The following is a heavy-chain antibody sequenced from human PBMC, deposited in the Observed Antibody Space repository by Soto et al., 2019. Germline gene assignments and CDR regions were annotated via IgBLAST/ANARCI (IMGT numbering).Heavy chain of an antibody. Sequence: GGSLRLSCTASGFTFSSYSMNWVRQAPGKGLEWISYITSSSSTIYDAESVKGRFTISRENAKNSLYLQMNSLRDEDTAVYYCARATYYDILTGVDYWGQGT. CDR1: GFTFSSYS. J-gene: IGHJ4*02. D-gene: IGHD3-9*01. CDR3: ARATYYDILTGVDY. V-gene: IGHV3-48*02. CDR2: ITSSSSTI.